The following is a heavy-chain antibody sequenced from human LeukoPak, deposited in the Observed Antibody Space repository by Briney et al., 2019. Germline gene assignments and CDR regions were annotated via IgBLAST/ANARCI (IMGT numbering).Heavy chain of an antibody. D-gene: IGHD1-26*01. V-gene: IGHV3-73*01. CDR1: GFTFSGSA. CDR2: IRSKANSYAT. Sequence: PGGSLRLSCAASGFTFSGSAMHWVRQASGKGLEWVGRIRSKANSYATAYAASVKGRFTMSRDDSKNTAYLQMNSLKTEDTAVYYCTRLSGSLLFDYWGQGTLVTVSS. J-gene: IGHJ4*02. CDR3: TRLSGSLLFDY.